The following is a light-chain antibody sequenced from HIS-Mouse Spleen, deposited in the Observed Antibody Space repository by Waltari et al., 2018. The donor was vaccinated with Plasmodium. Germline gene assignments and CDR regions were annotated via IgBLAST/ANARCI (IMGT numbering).Light chain of an antibody. CDR2: GKN. V-gene: IGLV3-19*01. CDR1: SLRSYY. Sequence: VSVALGQTVRITCQGDSLRSYYASWYQQKPGQATVLVIYGKNNRPSGIPDRFSGSSSGNTASLTITGAQAEDEADYYCNSRDSSGNHQVFGGGTKLTVL. J-gene: IGLJ3*02. CDR3: NSRDSSGNHQV.